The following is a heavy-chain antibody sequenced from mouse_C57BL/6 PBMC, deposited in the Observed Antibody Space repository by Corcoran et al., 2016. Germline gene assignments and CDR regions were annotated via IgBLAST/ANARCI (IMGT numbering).Heavy chain of an antibody. D-gene: IGHD1-1*02. V-gene: IGHV1-19*01. CDR2: INPYNGGT. CDR1: GYTFTDYY. CDR3: ARSRAYDAMDY. Sequence: EVQLQQSGPVLVKPGASVKMSCKASGYTFTDYYMNWVKQSHGKSLEWIGVINPYNGGTSYNQKFKGKATLTVDKSSSTAYMELNSLTSEDSAVYYCARSRAYDAMDYWGQGTSVTVSS. J-gene: IGHJ4*01.